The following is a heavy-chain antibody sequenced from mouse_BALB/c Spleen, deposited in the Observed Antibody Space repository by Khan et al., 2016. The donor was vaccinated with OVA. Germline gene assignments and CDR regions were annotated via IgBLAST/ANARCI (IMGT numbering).Heavy chain of an antibody. CDR3: ARGGYYAIDY. V-gene: IGHV5-17*02. CDR1: VFTFSSFG. CDR2: ISSGSSTI. Sequence: EVELVESGGGLVQPGGSRKLSCAASVFTFSSFGMHWVRQAPEKGLEWVAYISSGSSTIYYADTVKGRFTISRDNPKNTLFLQMTSLRSEDTAMXDCARGGYYAIDYWGQGTSVTVSS. J-gene: IGHJ4*01.